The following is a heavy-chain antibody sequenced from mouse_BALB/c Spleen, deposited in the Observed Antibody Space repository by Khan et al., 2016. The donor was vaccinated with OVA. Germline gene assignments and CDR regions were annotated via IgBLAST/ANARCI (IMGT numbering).Heavy chain of an antibody. CDR2: ISYSGRT. CDR1: GYSITSDSA. CDR3: ARSVTITTVVATDFDY. V-gene: IGHV3-2*02. J-gene: IGHJ2*01. D-gene: IGHD1-1*01. Sequence: EVQLVESGPGLVRPSQSLSLTCTVTGYSITSDSAWNWIRQFPENKLEWMGYISYSGRTSYNPSLKSRISITRDTSKNQFFLQLNSVTTEDTATYYWARSVTITTVVATDFDYWGQGTTLTVSS.